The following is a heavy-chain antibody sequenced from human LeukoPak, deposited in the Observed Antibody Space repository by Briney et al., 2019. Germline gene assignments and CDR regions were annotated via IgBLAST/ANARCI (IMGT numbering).Heavy chain of an antibody. CDR2: INPNSGDT. V-gene: IGHV1-2*06. CDR1: GYTFTGYH. J-gene: IGHJ4*02. CDR3: ARDYCSSTSCLFDY. D-gene: IGHD2-2*01. Sequence: GASVKVSCKASGYTFTGYHMHWVRQAPGQGLEWMGRINPNSGDTNYAQKFQGRVTMTRDTSISTAYMELSRLRSDDTAAYYCARDYCSSTSCLFDYWGQGTLVTVSP.